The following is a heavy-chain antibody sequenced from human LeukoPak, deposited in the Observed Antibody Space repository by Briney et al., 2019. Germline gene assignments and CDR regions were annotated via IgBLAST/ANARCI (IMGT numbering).Heavy chain of an antibody. Sequence: GGSLRLSCAASGFTFSNAWMSWVRQAPGKGLEWVGRIKSKTDGGTTDYAAPVKGRFTISRDDSKNTLYLQMNSLKTEDTAVYYCTTESGDIVGGGFDPWGQGTLVTVSS. CDR2: IKSKTDGGTT. V-gene: IGHV3-15*01. CDR1: GFTFSNAW. J-gene: IGHJ5*02. CDR3: TTESGDIVGGGFDP. D-gene: IGHD2-15*01.